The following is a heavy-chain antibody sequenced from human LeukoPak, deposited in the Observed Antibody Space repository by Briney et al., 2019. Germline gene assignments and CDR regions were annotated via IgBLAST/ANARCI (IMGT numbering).Heavy chain of an antibody. V-gene: IGHV3-30*02. D-gene: IGHD2-2*01. CDR3: WRGEDTVVVPAANSYFDY. Sequence: GGSLRLSCAASGFTFSSYGMHWVRQAPGKGLEWVAFIRYDGSNKYYADSVKGRFTISRDNSKNTLYLQMNSLRAEDTAVYYCWRGEDTVVVPAANSYFDYWGQGTLVTVSS. J-gene: IGHJ4*02. CDR2: IRYDGSNK. CDR1: GFTFSSYG.